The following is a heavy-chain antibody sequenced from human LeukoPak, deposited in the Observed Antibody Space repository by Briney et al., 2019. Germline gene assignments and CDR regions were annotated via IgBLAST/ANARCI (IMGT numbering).Heavy chain of an antibody. V-gene: IGHV3-30*02. J-gene: IGHJ3*02. D-gene: IGHD3/OR15-3a*01. Sequence: SGGSLRLSCAASGFTFSNYDLHWVRQAPGEGLEWVAFIRYDGSDKNYADSVKGRFTISRDNSKNTLYLQMNSLRAEGTAVYYCARGSAIWAGTFDIWGQGTMVTVSS. CDR1: GFTFSNYD. CDR2: IRYDGSDK. CDR3: ARGSAIWAGTFDI.